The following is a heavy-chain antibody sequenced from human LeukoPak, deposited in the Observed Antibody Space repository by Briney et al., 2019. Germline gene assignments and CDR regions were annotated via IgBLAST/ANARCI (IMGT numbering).Heavy chain of an antibody. CDR3: ARGGSVGAPGWFDP. D-gene: IGHD1-26*01. V-gene: IGHV4-61*02. CDR1: GGSISSNNYY. Sequence: PSQTLSLTCTVSGGSISSNNYYWNWIRQPAGKGLEWIGRIYTSGSTSGSTNYNPSLKSRVTISVDTSKNQFSLKLSSVTAADTAVYYCARGGSVGAPGWFDPWGQGTLVTVSS. CDR2: IYT. J-gene: IGHJ5*02.